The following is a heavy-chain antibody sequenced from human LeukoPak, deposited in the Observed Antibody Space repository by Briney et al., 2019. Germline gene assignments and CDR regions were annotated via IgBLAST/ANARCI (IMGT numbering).Heavy chain of an antibody. CDR2: ISSTSSTI. CDR1: GFTFRSYS. D-gene: IGHD3-22*01. V-gene: IGHV3-48*02. CDR3: ARAAPYYYDSSGYSAFDS. Sequence: GGSLRLSCAASGFTFRSYSMHWVRKAPGKGREWVSYISSTSSTIYYADSVKGRFTISRENAKNSLYLQMNSLRDEDTAVYYCARAAPYYYDSSGYSAFDSWGQGTMVTVSA. J-gene: IGHJ3*02.